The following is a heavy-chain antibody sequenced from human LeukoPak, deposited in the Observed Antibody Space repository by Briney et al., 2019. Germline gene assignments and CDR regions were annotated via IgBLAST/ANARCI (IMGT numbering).Heavy chain of an antibody. J-gene: IGHJ4*02. CDR3: ARVRWYSGSYSGDY. D-gene: IGHD1-26*01. V-gene: IGHV3-48*04. CDR2: ISDSSSTI. CDR1: GFTFSSYS. Sequence: GGSLRLSCAASGFTFSSYSMNWVRQAPGKGLEWVSYISDSSSTIYYADSVKGRFTISRDNAKNSLYVQMNSLRAEDTAVYYCARVRWYSGSYSGDYWGQGTLVTVSS.